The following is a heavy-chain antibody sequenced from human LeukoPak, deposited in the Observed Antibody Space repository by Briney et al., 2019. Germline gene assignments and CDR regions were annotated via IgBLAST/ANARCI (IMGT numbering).Heavy chain of an antibody. CDR2: IYYSGST. Sequence: SETLSLTCTVSGGSISSSSYYWGWIRQPPGKGLEWIGSIYYSGSTYYNPSLKSRVTISVDTSKNQFSLKLSSVTAADTAVYYCARGEGLNYWGQGTLVTVSS. CDR3: ARGEGLNY. CDR1: GGSISSSSYY. V-gene: IGHV4-39*07. J-gene: IGHJ4*02.